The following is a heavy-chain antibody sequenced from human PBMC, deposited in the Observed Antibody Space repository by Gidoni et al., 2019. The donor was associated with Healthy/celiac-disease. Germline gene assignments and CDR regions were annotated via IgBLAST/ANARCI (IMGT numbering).Heavy chain of an antibody. D-gene: IGHD6-19*01. J-gene: IGHJ6*02. CDR2: INHSGST. CDR3: ARDRPQQWLVRNYDYYYGMDV. Sequence: QVQLQQWGAGLLKPSETLYLTCAVFGGSFSGYYWSGIRKPPGKGLGWIGEINHSGSTNSNPSLKGRVTISVDTSKNQFPLKLSSVTAADTAVYYCARDRPQQWLVRNYDYYYGMDVWGQGTTVTVSS. CDR1: GGSFSGYY. V-gene: IGHV4-34*01.